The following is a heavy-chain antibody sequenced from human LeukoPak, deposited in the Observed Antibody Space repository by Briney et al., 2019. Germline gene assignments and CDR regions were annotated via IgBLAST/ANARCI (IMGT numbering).Heavy chain of an antibody. CDR2: ISSSSRSI. V-gene: IGHV3-48*02. J-gene: IGHJ4*02. CDR1: GFTFSSYS. D-gene: IGHD3-16*01. Sequence: GGSLRLSCAASGFTFSSYSMNWVRQAPGKGLEWVSYISSSSRSIYYADSVKGRFTISGDNANNSLSLQMNSLRDEDTAVYYCVWGSPFDYGGRGPRVTVPS. CDR3: VWGSPFDY.